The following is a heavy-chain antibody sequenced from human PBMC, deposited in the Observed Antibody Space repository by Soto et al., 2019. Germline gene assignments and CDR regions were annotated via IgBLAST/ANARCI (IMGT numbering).Heavy chain of an antibody. D-gene: IGHD6-19*01. CDR3: ARPTGYSSGWYDDY. J-gene: IGHJ4*02. Sequence: GESLKISCKASGYTFTNYWIGWVRQVPGKWLEWLGNIYPADSDTRYSPSFQGQVTITVDKSTSTAYLQWSNLKPSDSAMYFCARPTGYSSGWYDDYWGQGPLVTVSS. CDR1: GYTFTNYW. CDR2: IYPADSDT. V-gene: IGHV5-51*01.